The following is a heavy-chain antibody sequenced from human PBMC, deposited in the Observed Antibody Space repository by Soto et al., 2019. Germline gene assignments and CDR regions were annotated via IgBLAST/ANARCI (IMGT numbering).Heavy chain of an antibody. V-gene: IGHV3-23*01. J-gene: IGHJ4*02. CDR1: GVTFSNYA. CDR2: LSGSGGTT. D-gene: IGHD3-10*01. CDR3: AKQRADYGSGADTFYFDS. Sequence: GSLRLSCTVSGVTFSNYAMNWVRQAPGKGLEWVSSLSGSGGTTYYADSVKGRFIISRDNSKNTLYLLMNSLRAEDTALYYCAKQRADYGSGADTFYFDSWGQGALVTVS.